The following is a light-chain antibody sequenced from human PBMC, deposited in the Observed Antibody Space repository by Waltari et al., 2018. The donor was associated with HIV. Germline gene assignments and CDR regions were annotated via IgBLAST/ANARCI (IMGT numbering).Light chain of an antibody. CDR1: NIGSKS. CDR3: QVWDSSSDHL. V-gene: IGLV3-21*02. J-gene: IGLJ2*01. Sequence: SYAPTQPPSVSVAPGQTARITCGGNNIGSKSVHWYQQKPGQAPVLVIYDDIGRPSGIPERFSGSNSGNTATLTISRVEAGDEADYYCQVWDSSSDHLFGGGTKVTVL. CDR2: DDI.